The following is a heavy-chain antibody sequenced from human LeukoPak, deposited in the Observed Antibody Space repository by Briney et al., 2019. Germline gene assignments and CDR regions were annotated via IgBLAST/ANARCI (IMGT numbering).Heavy chain of an antibody. D-gene: IGHD1-7*01. Sequence: SETLSLTCAVSGYSISSGYYWGWIRQPPGKGLEWIGSIYHSGSTNYNPSLTRPVTTSVDTSKNQFSLKLSSVTAADTAVYYCARTPRVTGTTYSYWFDPWGQGTLVTVSS. CDR2: IYHSGST. J-gene: IGHJ5*02. V-gene: IGHV4-38-2*01. CDR1: GYSISSGYY. CDR3: ARTPRVTGTTYSYWFDP.